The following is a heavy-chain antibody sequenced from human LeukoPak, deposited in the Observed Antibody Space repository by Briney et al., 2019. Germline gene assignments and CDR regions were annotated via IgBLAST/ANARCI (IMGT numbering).Heavy chain of an antibody. J-gene: IGHJ4*02. CDR1: GGSISSGDYY. V-gene: IGHV4-30-4*01. D-gene: IGHD5-12*01. CDR2: THYSGNT. CDR3: ARDSNGGYGQLDY. Sequence: SETLSLTCTVSGGSISSGDYYWSWIRQPPGKGLEWIGYTHYSGNTFYNPSLKSRITISVDMSKNQFSLKLTSVTAADTAVYYCARDSNGGYGQLDYWGQGTLVTVSS.